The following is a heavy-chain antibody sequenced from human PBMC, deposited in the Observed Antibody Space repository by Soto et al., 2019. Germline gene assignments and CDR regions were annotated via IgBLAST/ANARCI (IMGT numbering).Heavy chain of an antibody. Sequence: GGSLRLSCAASGFTFSNAWMSWVRQAPGKGLEWVGRIKSKTDGGTTDYAAPVKGRFTISRDDSKNTLYLQMNSLKTEDTAVYYCTTPTAMVTGVDYWGQGTLVTVSS. V-gene: IGHV3-15*01. CDR3: TTPTAMVTGVDY. CDR2: IKSKTDGGTT. J-gene: IGHJ4*02. CDR1: GFTFSNAW. D-gene: IGHD5-18*01.